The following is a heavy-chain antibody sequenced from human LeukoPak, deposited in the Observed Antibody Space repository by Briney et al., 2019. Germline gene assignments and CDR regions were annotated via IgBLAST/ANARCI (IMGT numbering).Heavy chain of an antibody. J-gene: IGHJ4*02. Sequence: PGGSLRLSCAASGFTFSSYAMSWVRQAPGKGLEWVSAIGGSGGSTYYADSVKGRFTISRDNSKNTLYLQMNSLRAEDTAVYYCARGLRGQWLVFDYWGQGTLVTVSS. V-gene: IGHV3-23*01. CDR2: IGGSGGST. CDR3: ARGLRGQWLVFDY. D-gene: IGHD6-19*01. CDR1: GFTFSSYA.